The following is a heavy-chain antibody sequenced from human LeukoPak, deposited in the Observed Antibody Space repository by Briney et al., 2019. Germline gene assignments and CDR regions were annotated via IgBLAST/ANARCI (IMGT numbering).Heavy chain of an antibody. D-gene: IGHD3-10*01. CDR1: GFTFSSYA. CDR3: AKGGRSKTLLYNFDC. CDR2: IIGSGGST. Sequence: GGSLRLSCAASGFTFSSYAVSWVRQAPGKGLEWVSAIIGSGGSTYYADSVKGRFTISRDNSKNTLYLQMNSLRAADTALYYCAKGGRSKTLLYNFDCWGQGTLVTVSS. J-gene: IGHJ4*02. V-gene: IGHV3-23*01.